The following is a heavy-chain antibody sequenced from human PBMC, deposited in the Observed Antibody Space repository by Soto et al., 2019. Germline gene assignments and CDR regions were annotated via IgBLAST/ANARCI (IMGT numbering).Heavy chain of an antibody. Sequence: SETLSLTCTVSGGSISSGGYYWSWIRQHPGKGLEWIGYIYYSGSTYYNPSLKSRVTISVDTSKNQFSLKLSSVTAADTAVYYCARVLGYYDILTGPRGWFDPWGQGTLVTVSS. J-gene: IGHJ5*02. V-gene: IGHV4-31*02. D-gene: IGHD3-9*01. CDR3: ARVLGYYDILTGPRGWFDP. CDR2: IYYSGST. CDR1: GGSISSGGYY.